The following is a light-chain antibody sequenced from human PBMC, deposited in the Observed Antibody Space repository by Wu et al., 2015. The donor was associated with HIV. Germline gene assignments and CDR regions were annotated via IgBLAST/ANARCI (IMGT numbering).Light chain of an antibody. J-gene: IGKJ2*01. V-gene: IGKV3-20*01. CDR1: QPISSTY. CDR3: QQYRDSPHT. CDR2: DTS. Sequence: EIVLTQSPGTLSLSPGERATLSCRASQPISSTYLAWYQQRPGQAPRLLIYDTSSRATGIPDRFSASGSGTDFTLTINRLEPEDFAVYYCQQYRDSPHTFGQGTELEIK.